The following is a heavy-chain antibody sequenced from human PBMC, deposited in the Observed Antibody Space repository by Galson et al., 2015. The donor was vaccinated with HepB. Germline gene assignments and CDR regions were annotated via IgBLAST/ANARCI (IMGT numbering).Heavy chain of an antibody. V-gene: IGHV3-23*01. CDR2: IFSGGGT. CDR1: GFTFSSYA. Sequence: SLRLSCAASGFTFSSYAMNWVRQVPGKGLEWVSAIFSGGGTHYADSVKGRFTVSRDDSKNTLYLHMSGLTAEDTAMYYCARSMVRGVSSAFDIWGQGTLVSVSS. D-gene: IGHD3-10*01. J-gene: IGHJ4*02. CDR3: ARSMVRGVSSAFDI.